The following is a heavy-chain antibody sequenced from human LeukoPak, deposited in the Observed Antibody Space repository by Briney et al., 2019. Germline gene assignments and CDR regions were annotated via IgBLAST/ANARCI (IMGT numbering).Heavy chain of an antibody. V-gene: IGHV4-59*01. CDR3: ARVDMVRGALNSYYYYGMDV. J-gene: IGHJ6*02. D-gene: IGHD3-10*01. CDR2: ILYSGST. CDR1: GGSISGFS. Sequence: PSETLSLTCTVSGGSISGFSWSWVRRPPGKGLEWIGYILYSGSTNYSPSLKSLVTISVDTSKNQFSLILTSVTAADTAVYYCARVDMVRGALNSYYYYGMDVWGQGTTVTVPS.